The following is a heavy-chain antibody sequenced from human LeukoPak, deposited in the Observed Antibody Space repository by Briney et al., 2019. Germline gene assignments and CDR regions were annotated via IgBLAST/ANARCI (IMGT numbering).Heavy chain of an antibody. V-gene: IGHV3-48*03. J-gene: IGHJ4*02. CDR2: ISSSGSTI. CDR3: ARDWLGYKYGHPFDY. D-gene: IGHD5-18*01. CDR1: GFTFSSYE. Sequence: GGSLRLSCAASGFTFSSYEMNWVRQAPGKGLEWVSYISSSGSTIYYADSVKGRFTISRDNAKNSLYLQMNSLRADDTAVYYCARDWLGYKYGHPFDYWGQGTLVTVSS.